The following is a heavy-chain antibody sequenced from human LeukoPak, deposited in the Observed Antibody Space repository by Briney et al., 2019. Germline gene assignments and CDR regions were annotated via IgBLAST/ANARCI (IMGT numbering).Heavy chain of an antibody. Sequence: PGGSLRLSCAASGFTFSSYVMGWVRQAPGKGLEWVSGISGSGGSTYYADSVKGRFTISRDNSKNTLYLQMNSLRAEDTAVYYCARAGYCTNGVCYKGGIDYWGQGTLVTVSS. D-gene: IGHD2-8*01. CDR2: ISGSGGST. V-gene: IGHV3-23*01. J-gene: IGHJ4*02. CDR3: ARAGYCTNGVCYKGGIDY. CDR1: GFTFSSYV.